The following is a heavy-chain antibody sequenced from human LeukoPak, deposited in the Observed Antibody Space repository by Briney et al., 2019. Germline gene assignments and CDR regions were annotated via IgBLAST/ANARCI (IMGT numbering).Heavy chain of an antibody. J-gene: IGHJ6*02. CDR1: GFTVSSNY. D-gene: IGHD4-23*01. CDR3: AREKWRVTPYQDYCYYGMDV. Sequence: AGGSLRPSWAASGFTVSSNYTSGVPQAPGRGPQWGSGIYSGGSTYYADSVKGRFTISRDNSKNTLYLQMSSLRAEDTAVYYCAREKWRVTPYQDYCYYGMDVWGQRTTVTVSS. CDR2: IYSGGST. V-gene: IGHV3-66*01.